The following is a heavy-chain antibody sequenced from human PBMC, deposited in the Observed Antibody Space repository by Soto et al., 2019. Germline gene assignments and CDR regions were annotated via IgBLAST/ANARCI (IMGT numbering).Heavy chain of an antibody. CDR2: ISGSGGST. V-gene: IGHV3-23*01. D-gene: IGHD3-22*01. J-gene: IGHJ6*02. Sequence: PGGSLRLSCAASGFTFSSYAMSWVRQAPGKGLEWVSAISGSGGSTYYADSVKGRFTISRDNSKNTLYLQMNSLRAEDTAVYYCAKSPPPYLSSGYYPALFGMDVWGQGTTVTVSS. CDR1: GFTFSSYA. CDR3: AKSPPPYLSSGYYPALFGMDV.